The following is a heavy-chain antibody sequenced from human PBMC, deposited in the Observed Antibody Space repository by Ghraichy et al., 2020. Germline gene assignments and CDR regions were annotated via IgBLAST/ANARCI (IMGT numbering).Heavy chain of an antibody. CDR1: GGSISSYY. Sequence: ESLRLSCTVSGGSISSYYWSWIRQPPGKGLEWIGYIYYSGSTNYNPSLKSRVTISVDTSKNQFSLKLSSVTAADTAVYYCARGNYGDYVEPYYYYGMDVWGQGTTVTVSS. V-gene: IGHV4-59*01. CDR2: IYYSGST. CDR3: ARGNYGDYVEPYYYYGMDV. J-gene: IGHJ6*02. D-gene: IGHD4-17*01.